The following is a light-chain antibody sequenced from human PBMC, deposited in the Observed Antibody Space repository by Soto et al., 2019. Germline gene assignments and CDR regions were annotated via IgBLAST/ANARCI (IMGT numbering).Light chain of an antibody. CDR3: QQYGSSLYT. J-gene: IGKJ2*01. CDR1: QSVTSTY. Sequence: EIVLTQSPVTLSLSPGERATLSCRASQSVTSTYLAWYQQRPGQAPRLLIYGASNRATGIPDRFSGSRSGTDFTLTISRLEPEDFAMYYCQQYGSSLYTFGQGTKLEIK. CDR2: GAS. V-gene: IGKV3-20*01.